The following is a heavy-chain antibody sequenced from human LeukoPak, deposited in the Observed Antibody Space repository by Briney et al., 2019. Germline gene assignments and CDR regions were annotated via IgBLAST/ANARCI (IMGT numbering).Heavy chain of an antibody. V-gene: IGHV4-31*03. D-gene: IGHD6-19*01. Sequence: SETLSLTCTVSGGSISSGYYWSWVRQHPGKGLEWIGYMYYSGNTHYNPSLKSRVSISIDTSKNQFSLNLSSVTAADTAVYYCARGGQWLAPGPDYWGQGTLVTVSS. J-gene: IGHJ4*02. CDR2: MYYSGNT. CDR1: GGSISSGYY. CDR3: ARGGQWLAPGPDY.